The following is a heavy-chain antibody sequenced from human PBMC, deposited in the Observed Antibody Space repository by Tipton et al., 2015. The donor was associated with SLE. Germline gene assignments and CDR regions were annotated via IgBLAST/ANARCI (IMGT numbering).Heavy chain of an antibody. J-gene: IGHJ4*02. Sequence: TLSLTCTVSGGSISRSSYFWGWIRQPPGKGLEWIGSICYSGSTNYNPSLKSRVTISVDTSKNQFSLKLSSVTAADTAVYYCAREGGSYTAFDYWGQGTLVTVSS. V-gene: IGHV4-39*07. CDR2: ICYSGST. D-gene: IGHD1-26*01. CDR3: AREGGSYTAFDY. CDR1: GGSISRSSYF.